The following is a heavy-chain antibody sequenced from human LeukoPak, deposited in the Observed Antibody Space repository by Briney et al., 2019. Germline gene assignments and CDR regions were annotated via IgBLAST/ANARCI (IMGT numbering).Heavy chain of an antibody. CDR1: GGSISSYY. Sequence: SETLSLTCTVSGGSISSYYWSWIRQPPGKGLEWIGYIYYSGSTNYNPSLKSRVTISVDTSKNQFSLKLSSVTAADTAVYYCARVRWFRELSDWFDLWGQGTLVTVSS. CDR3: ARVRWFRELSDWFDL. J-gene: IGHJ5*02. D-gene: IGHD3-10*01. V-gene: IGHV4-59*12. CDR2: IYYSGST.